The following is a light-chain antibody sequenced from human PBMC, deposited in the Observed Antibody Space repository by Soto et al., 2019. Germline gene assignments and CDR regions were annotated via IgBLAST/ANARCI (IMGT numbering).Light chain of an antibody. V-gene: IGKV1-27*01. Sequence: DIQMTQSPSSLSASVGDRVTITCRASQSISSSLNWYQQKPGKAPKLLIYAASTLQSGVPSRFSGSASGTDFTLTISSLQPEDVAVYYCQNYNSAPFTFGPGTKVDIK. J-gene: IGKJ3*01. CDR2: AAS. CDR1: QSISSS. CDR3: QNYNSAPFT.